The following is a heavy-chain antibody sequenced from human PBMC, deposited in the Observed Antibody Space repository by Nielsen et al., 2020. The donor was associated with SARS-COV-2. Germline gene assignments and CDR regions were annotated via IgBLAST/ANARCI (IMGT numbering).Heavy chain of an antibody. CDR1: GGSISSGGYY. Sequence: SETLSLTCTVSGGSISSGGYYWSWIRQHPGKGLEWIGDIYYSGSPNYNPSLKSRVTISVDTSKNQFSLKLSSVTAADTAVYYCARLQYGRGAMGMDVWGKGTTVTVSS. V-gene: IGHV4-61*08. D-gene: IGHD5-18*01. CDR3: ARLQYGRGAMGMDV. J-gene: IGHJ6*03. CDR2: IYYSGSP.